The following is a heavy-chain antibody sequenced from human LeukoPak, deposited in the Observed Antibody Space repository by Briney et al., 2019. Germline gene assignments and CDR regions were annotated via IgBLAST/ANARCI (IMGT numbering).Heavy chain of an antibody. D-gene: IGHD1-20*01. Sequence: GASVKVSCKASGYTFTSYDINWVRQATGQGLEWMGWMNPNSGNTGYAQKFQGRVTMTRYTSISTAYMELSSLRSEGTAVYYCARGSWGYNYGDYYYYMDVWGKGTTVTISS. CDR3: ARGSWGYNYGDYYYYMDV. J-gene: IGHJ6*03. V-gene: IGHV1-8*01. CDR1: GYTFTSYD. CDR2: MNPNSGNT.